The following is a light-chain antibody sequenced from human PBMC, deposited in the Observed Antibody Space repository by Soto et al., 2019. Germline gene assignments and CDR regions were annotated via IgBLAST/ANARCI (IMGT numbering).Light chain of an antibody. CDR3: QQRSNWPHPIT. CDR1: QSVDSTD. Sequence: IVLTQSAGTRSLSRGERATLSCGASQSVDSTDLAWYQQKPDQSPRVLIYATSTRAAGIPDRFSGGGSGTAFTLKISSLEPEDFAVYYCQQRSNWPHPITFAQGPRLQIK. J-gene: IGKJ5*01. CDR2: ATS. V-gene: IGKV3D-20*02.